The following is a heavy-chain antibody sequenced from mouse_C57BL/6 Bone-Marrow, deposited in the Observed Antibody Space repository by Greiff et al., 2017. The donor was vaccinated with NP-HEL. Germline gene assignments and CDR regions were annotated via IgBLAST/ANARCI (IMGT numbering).Heavy chain of an antibody. CDR1: GYTFTSYW. D-gene: IGHD1-1*01. CDR3: ARLDYGSSYWYFEV. Sequence: VQLQQPGAELVKPGASVKMSCKASGYTFTSYWITWVKQRPGQGLEWIGDIYPGSGSTNYNEKFKSKATLTVDTSSSTAYMQLSSLTSEDSAVYYCARLDYGSSYWYFEVWGTGTTVTVSS. CDR2: IYPGSGST. J-gene: IGHJ1*03. V-gene: IGHV1-55*01.